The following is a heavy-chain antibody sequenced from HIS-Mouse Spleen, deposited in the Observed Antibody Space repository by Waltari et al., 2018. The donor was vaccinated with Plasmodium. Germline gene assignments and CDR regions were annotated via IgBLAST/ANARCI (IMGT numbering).Heavy chain of an antibody. CDR3: ARVLGYKAAAGTFVEYFQH. V-gene: IGHV1-2*02. CDR2: SNPNSGGT. D-gene: IGHD6-13*01. Sequence: QVQLVQSGAEVKKPGASVKVSCKASGYTFTGYYMHWVRQAPGQGLEWMGWSNPNSGGTNDAQKVQGRVTMTRDTSISTAYMELSRLRSDDTAVYYWARVLGYKAAAGTFVEYFQHWGQGTLVTVSS. J-gene: IGHJ1*01. CDR1: GYTFTGYY.